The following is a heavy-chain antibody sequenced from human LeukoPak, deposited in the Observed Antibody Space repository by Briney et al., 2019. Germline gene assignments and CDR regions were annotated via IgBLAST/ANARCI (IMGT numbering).Heavy chain of an antibody. CDR3: ARAPQVLTIFGVVIGENWFDP. D-gene: IGHD3-3*01. CDR1: GYTFTSYD. J-gene: IGHJ5*02. V-gene: IGHV1-8*01. Sequence: ASVKVSCKASGYTFTSYDINWVRQATGQGLEWMGWMNPNSGNTGYAQKFQGRVTMTRNTSISTAYMELSSLRSEDTAVYYCARAPQVLTIFGVVIGENWFDPWGQGTLVTVS. CDR2: MNPNSGNT.